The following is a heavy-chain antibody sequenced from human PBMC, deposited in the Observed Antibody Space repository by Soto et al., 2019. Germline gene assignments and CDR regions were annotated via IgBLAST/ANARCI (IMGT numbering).Heavy chain of an antibody. Sequence: GGSLRLSCAATGFTFSSYAMSWVRQGPGKGLEWVSSIGNSGGSTFYADSVKGRFTISRDNSENTLYPQMNSLRAEDTAVYYCAKYRTVVVPAPKDVWGQGTTVTVSS. D-gene: IGHD2-2*01. CDR2: IGNSGGST. V-gene: IGHV3-23*01. J-gene: IGHJ6*02. CDR1: GFTFSSYA. CDR3: AKYRTVVVPAPKDV.